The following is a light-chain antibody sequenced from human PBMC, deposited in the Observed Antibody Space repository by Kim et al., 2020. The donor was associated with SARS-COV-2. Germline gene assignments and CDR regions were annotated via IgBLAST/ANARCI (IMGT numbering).Light chain of an antibody. V-gene: IGKV3D-20*01. Sequence: EIVLTQSPATLSLSPGQRATLSCGASQSVPANYLAWYQQTPGLAPRLLIYGASIRATGIPARFSGSGSGTDFTLTISSLEPEDFAVYYCQQYSNWPWTFGQGTKVDIK. CDR1: QSVPANY. J-gene: IGKJ1*01. CDR2: GAS. CDR3: QQYSNWPWT.